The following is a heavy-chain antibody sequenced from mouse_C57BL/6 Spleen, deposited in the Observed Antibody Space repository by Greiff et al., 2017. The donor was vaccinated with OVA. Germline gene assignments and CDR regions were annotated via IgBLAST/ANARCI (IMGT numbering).Heavy chain of an antibody. D-gene: IGHD1-1*02. J-gene: IGHJ4*01. CDR2: IEPSDSYT. CDR1: GYTFTSYW. Sequence: QVQLQQPGAELVKPGASVKLSCKASGYTFTSYWMQWVKQRPGQGLEWIGEIEPSDSYTNYNQKFKGKATLTVDTSSSTAYMQLSSLTSEDSAVYYCATGGNPYYYAMDYWGQGTSVTVSS. V-gene: IGHV1-50*01. CDR3: ATGGNPYYYAMDY.